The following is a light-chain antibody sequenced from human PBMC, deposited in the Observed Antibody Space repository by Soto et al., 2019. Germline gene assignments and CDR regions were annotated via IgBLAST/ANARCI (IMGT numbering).Light chain of an antibody. CDR1: QSISTSS. Sequence: IVLTHSPGTLSFSPGEIATLNFRAIQSISTSSLAWYQQKPGQAPRLLIYGASSRATGTPDRFSGGGSGTDFTLTISRLEAEDFAVYYCQQYDRSPTWTFGQGTKVDIK. V-gene: IGKV3-20*01. J-gene: IGKJ1*01. CDR2: GAS. CDR3: QQYDRSPTWT.